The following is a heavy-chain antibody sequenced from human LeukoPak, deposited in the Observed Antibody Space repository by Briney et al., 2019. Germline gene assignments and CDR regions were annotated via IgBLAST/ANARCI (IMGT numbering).Heavy chain of an antibody. J-gene: IGHJ4*02. CDR2: ISSSSSTI. V-gene: IGHV3-48*01. D-gene: IGHD2-21*02. Sequence: GGSLRLSCAASGFTFSSYSMNWVRQAPGKGLEWVSYISSSSSTIYYADSVKGRFTISRDNAKNSLYLQMNSLRAEDTAVYYCARSLAYCGGDCLPFDYWGQGTLVTVSS. CDR3: ARSLAYCGGDCLPFDY. CDR1: GFTFSSYS.